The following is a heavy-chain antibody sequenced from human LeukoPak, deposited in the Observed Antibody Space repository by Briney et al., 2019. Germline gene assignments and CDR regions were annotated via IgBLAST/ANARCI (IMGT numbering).Heavy chain of an antibody. Sequence: SETLSLTCTVSGGSISSYYWSWIRQPPGKGLEWIGYIYYSGSTNYNPSLKSRVTISVDTSKNQFSLKLSSVTAADTAVYYCARGTRGPDWYFDLWGRGTLVTVSS. V-gene: IGHV4-59*12. CDR3: ARGTRGPDWYFDL. CDR2: IYYSGST. J-gene: IGHJ2*01. CDR1: GGSISSYY. D-gene: IGHD3-10*01.